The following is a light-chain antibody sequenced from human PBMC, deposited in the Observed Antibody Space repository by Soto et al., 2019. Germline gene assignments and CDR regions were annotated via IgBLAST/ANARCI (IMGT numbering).Light chain of an antibody. J-gene: IGLJ2*01. Sequence: QSVLTQPPSVSAAPGQKVTISCSNIGDNYVSWYQQFPGTAPKLLIYDNNKRPSGIPDRFSGSKSGTSATLDITGLQTGDEADYYCGTWDSSLSVEVLGVGTKLTVL. V-gene: IGLV1-51*01. CDR3: GTWDSSLSVEV. CDR2: DNN. CDR1: NIGDNY.